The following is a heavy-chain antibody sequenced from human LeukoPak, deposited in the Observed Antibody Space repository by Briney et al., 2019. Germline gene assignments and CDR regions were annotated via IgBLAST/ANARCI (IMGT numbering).Heavy chain of an antibody. CDR3: ARQYQLLSEYYYFDY. D-gene: IGHD2-2*01. J-gene: IGHJ4*02. CDR2: MKEDGSEK. V-gene: IGHV3-7*01. Sequence: GGSLRLSCVASGFSLSSYWTGWVRQAPGKGLEWVANMKEDGSEKHYVDSVKGRFTISRDNAKNSVYLQMNSLRAEDTAVYYCARQYQLLSEYYYFDYWGQGTLVTVSS. CDR1: GFSLSSYW.